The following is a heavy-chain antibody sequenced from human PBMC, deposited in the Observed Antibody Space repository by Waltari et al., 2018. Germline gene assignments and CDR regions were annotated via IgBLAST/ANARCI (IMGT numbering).Heavy chain of an antibody. J-gene: IGHJ3*02. CDR2: VDPEDGET. V-gene: IGHV1-69-2*01. CDR3: ATGSWSVFDI. Sequence: EVQLVQPGAEVKKPGATVNISCKASGYTFTDSYMHWVQQAPGKGLEWMGRVDPEDGETIYAENFQCRVTITADTSTDTAYVELSSLGSEDTAVYYCATGSWSVFDIWGQGTMVTVSS. D-gene: IGHD6-13*01. CDR1: GYTFTDSY.